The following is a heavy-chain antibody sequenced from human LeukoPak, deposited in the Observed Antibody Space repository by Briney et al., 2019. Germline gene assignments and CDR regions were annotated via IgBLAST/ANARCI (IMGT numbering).Heavy chain of an antibody. CDR1: GGTFSSYA. Sequence: SVKVSCKASGGTFSSYAISWVRQAPGQGLEWMGRIIPILGIANYAQKFQGRVTITADKSTSTAYMELSSLRSEDTAVYYCARDKRHSSGWYFGTLDYWGQGTLVTVSS. D-gene: IGHD6-19*01. V-gene: IGHV1-69*04. CDR2: IIPILGIA. J-gene: IGHJ4*02. CDR3: ARDKRHSSGWYFGTLDY.